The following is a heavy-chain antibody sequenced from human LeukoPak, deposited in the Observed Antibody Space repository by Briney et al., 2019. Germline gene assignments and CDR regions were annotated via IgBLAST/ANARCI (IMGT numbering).Heavy chain of an antibody. CDR2: IYHSGNT. V-gene: IGHV4-38-2*02. Sequence: SETLSLTCTVSGYSISSGYYWGWIRQPPGKGLEWIGSIYHSGNTYYNPSLKSRVTISVDTSKNQFSLKLSSVTAADTAVYYCARGQIYDSSGYYPVWGQGTLVTVSS. D-gene: IGHD3-22*01. J-gene: IGHJ4*02. CDR3: ARGQIYDSSGYYPV. CDR1: GYSISSGYY.